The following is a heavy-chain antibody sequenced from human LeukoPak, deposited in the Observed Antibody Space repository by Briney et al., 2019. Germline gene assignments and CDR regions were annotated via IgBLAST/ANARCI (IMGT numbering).Heavy chain of an antibody. D-gene: IGHD5-24*01. CDR1: GGSISISY. J-gene: IGHJ4*02. Sequence: SETLSLTCTVSGGSISISYWSWLRHPPGKGLEWIGEIPPSGSTNYNTSLKSRVTMSVNTSENQFFLILTSMTDGATAGYPCPRVRDAYKGGNYWGQGTPVTVSS. CDR3: PRVRDAYKGGNY. CDR2: IPPSGST. V-gene: IGHV4-34*01.